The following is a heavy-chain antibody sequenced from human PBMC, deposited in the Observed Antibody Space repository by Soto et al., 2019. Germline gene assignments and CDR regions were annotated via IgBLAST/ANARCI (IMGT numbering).Heavy chain of an antibody. CDR2: ISSSSSYI. J-gene: IGHJ6*02. D-gene: IGHD2-2*02. CDR3: ALSLCSSPSCYTRRSYYYYGMEV. Sequence: GGSLRLYCAASGFTFSSYSMNWVRQAPGKGLEWVSSISSSSSYIYYADSVKGRFTISRDNAKNSLYLQMNSQRAEDPAVYYCALSLCSSPSCYTRRSYYYYGMEVWGQGTTVPVS. V-gene: IGHV3-21*01. CDR1: GFTFSSYS.